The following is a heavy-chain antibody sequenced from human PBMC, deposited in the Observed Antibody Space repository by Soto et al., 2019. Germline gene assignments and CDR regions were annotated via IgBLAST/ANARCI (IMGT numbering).Heavy chain of an antibody. V-gene: IGHV4-30-2*01. CDR3: ARGPAPYCSSTSCYRYWYFDL. Sequence: QLQLQESGSGLVKPSQTLSLTCAVSGGSISSGGYSWSWIRQPPGKGLEWIGYIYHSGSTYYNPSLKRRVTISVDRSKNQFSLKLSSVTAADTAVYYCARGPAPYCSSTSCYRYWYFDLWGRGTLVTVSS. J-gene: IGHJ2*01. D-gene: IGHD2-2*02. CDR1: GGSISSGGYS. CDR2: IYHSGST.